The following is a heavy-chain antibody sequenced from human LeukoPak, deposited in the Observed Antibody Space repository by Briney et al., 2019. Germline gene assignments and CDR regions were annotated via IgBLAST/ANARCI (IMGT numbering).Heavy chain of an antibody. J-gene: IGHJ2*01. CDR2: INGDGSST. Sequence: GGSLRLSCAASGFTFRSHAMHWVRQAPGKGLVWVSRINGDGSSTAYADSVKGRFTISRDNAKNTLYLQMNSLTAEDTAVYYCARGPPWYFDLWGRGTLVTVSS. D-gene: IGHD6-25*01. V-gene: IGHV3-74*01. CDR1: GFTFRSHA. CDR3: ARGPPWYFDL.